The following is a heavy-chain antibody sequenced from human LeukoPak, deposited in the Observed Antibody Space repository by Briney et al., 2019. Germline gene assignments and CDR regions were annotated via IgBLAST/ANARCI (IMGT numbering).Heavy chain of an antibody. CDR2: IYNSGST. CDR3: ARGYSYYYYMDV. Sequence: SETLSLTCAVSGYSISSGYYWGWIRQPPGKGLEWIGSIYNSGSTYYNPSLKSRVTVSVDTSKNQFSLKLSSVTAADTAVYYCARGYSYYYYMDVWGKGTTVTVSS. CDR1: GYSISSGYY. D-gene: IGHD3-22*01. V-gene: IGHV4-38-2*01. J-gene: IGHJ6*03.